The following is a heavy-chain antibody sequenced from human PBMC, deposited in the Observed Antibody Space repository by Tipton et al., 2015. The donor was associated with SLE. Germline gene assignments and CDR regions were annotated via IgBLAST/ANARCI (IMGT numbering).Heavy chain of an antibody. CDR2: IYYSGST. CDR3: ARSAFYGLDAFDI. D-gene: IGHD2/OR15-2a*01. CDR1: GGSMSIGGHY. J-gene: IGHJ3*02. V-gene: IGHV4-31*03. Sequence: TLSLTCTVSGGSMSIGGHYWTWIRQRPGKGLEWIGYIYYSGSTYYNPSLKSRVTISVDTSKNQFFLDLKSVTAADTAVYYCARSAFYGLDAFDIWGPGTVVTVSS.